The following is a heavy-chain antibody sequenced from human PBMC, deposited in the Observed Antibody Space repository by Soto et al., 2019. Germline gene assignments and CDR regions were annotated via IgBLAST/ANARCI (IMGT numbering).Heavy chain of an antibody. CDR1: GGSFSGYY. J-gene: IGHJ6*02. Sequence: SETLSLTCAVYGGSFSGYYWSWIRQPPGKGLEWIGEINHSGSTNYNPSLKSRVTISVDTSKNQFSLKLSSVTAADTAVYYCARLRTYYDFWSGSYYYYGMDVWGQGTTVTVS. V-gene: IGHV4-34*01. D-gene: IGHD3-3*01. CDR3: ARLRTYYDFWSGSYYYYGMDV. CDR2: INHSGST.